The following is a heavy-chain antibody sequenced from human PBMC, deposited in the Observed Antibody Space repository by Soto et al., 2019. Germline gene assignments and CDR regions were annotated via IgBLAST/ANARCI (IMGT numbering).Heavy chain of an antibody. CDR3: ARGAVVVPNGLIAGMDV. CDR2: IGPSSGTT. Sequence: ASVKVSCKPSGYSFSNFYVHWVRQAPGQGLEWMGIIGPSSGTTSYTQKFQERVTMTRDTSMSTVYMELSRLRSEDTAVYYCARGAVVVPNGLIAGMDVWGLGTTVTVSS. J-gene: IGHJ6*02. D-gene: IGHD2-15*01. V-gene: IGHV1-46*01. CDR1: GYSFSNFY.